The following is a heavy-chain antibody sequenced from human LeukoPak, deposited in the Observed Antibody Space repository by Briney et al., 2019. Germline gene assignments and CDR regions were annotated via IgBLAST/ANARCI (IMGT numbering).Heavy chain of an antibody. D-gene: IGHD7-27*01. CDR1: GFTFSSYA. CDR2: ISSVGSGI. V-gene: IGHV3-48*03. Sequence: GGSLRLSGAASGFTFSSYAMNWVRQAPGKGLEWVSYISSVGSGIYYADSVKGRFTISRDDAKNSMYLQMNSLRAEVTAVYYCARDWGFDYWGQGTLVTVSS. CDR3: ARDWGFDY. J-gene: IGHJ4*02.